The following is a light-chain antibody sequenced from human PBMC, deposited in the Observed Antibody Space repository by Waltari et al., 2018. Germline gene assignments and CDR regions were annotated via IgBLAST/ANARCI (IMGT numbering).Light chain of an antibody. Sequence: QSALTQPASVSGSPGQSLTISCTGTSGDIGGYNLVSRYQQHPGKAPKLMIYEGNKRPSGVSNRFSGSKSGNTASLTISGLQAEDEADYYCSSYADSNICVFGSGTKVTVL. CDR3: SSYADSNICV. V-gene: IGLV2-23*01. CDR1: SGDIGGYNL. CDR2: EGN. J-gene: IGLJ1*01.